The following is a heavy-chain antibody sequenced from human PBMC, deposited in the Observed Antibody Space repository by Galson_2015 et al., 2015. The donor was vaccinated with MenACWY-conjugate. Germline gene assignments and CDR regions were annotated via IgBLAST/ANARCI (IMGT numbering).Heavy chain of an antibody. CDR3: ARDLSPRIAVAGTAAGMYYFDY. V-gene: IGHV1-69*13. D-gene: IGHD6-19*01. Sequence: SVKVSCKASGGTFSSYAISWVRQAPGQGLEWMGGIIPIFGTANYAQKFQGRVTITADESTSTAYMELSSLRSEDTAVYYCARDLSPRIAVAGTAAGMYYFDYWGQGTLVTVSS. CDR1: GGTFSSYA. J-gene: IGHJ4*02. CDR2: IIPIFGTA.